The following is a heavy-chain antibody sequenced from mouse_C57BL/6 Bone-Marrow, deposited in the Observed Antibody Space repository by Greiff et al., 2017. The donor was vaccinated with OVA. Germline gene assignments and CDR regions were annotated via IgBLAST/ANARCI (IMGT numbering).Heavy chain of an antibody. Sequence: QVQLQQPGAELVMPGASVKLSCKASGYTFTSYWMHWVKQRPGQGLEWIGEIDPSDSYTNYNQKFKGKSTLTVDKSSSTAYMQLSSLTSEDSAVYYCARRGYSSHGGEFAYWGQGTLVTVSA. CDR1: GYTFTSYW. V-gene: IGHV1-69*01. J-gene: IGHJ3*01. CDR2: IDPSDSYT. CDR3: ARRGYSSHGGEFAY. D-gene: IGHD2-5*01.